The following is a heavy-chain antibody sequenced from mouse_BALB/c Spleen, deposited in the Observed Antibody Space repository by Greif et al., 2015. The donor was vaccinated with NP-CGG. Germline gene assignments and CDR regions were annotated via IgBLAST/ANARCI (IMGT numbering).Heavy chain of an antibody. CDR1: GFSLTSYG. CDR3: AKNYGNYAMDY. Sequence: QVQLQQSGPGLVQPSQSLSITCTVSGFSLTSYGVHWVRQSPGKGLEWLGVIWRGGSTDYNAAFMSRLSITKDNSKSXVCLKMNSLQAEDTAIYYCAKNYGNYAMDYWGQGTSVTVSS. CDR2: IWRGGST. D-gene: IGHD2-1*01. V-gene: IGHV2-5*01. J-gene: IGHJ4*01.